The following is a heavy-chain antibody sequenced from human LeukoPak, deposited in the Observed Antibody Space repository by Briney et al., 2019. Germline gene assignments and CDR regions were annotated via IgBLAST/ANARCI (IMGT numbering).Heavy chain of an antibody. Sequence: PGGSLRLSCAASGFTFSSYAMSWVRQAPGKGLEWVSAISGSGGSTYYADSVKGRFTISRDNSKNTLYLQMNSLRAEDAAVYYCAKDPTRVVPAAMGYYGMDVWGQGTTVTVSS. CDR1: GFTFSSYA. CDR2: ISGSGGST. J-gene: IGHJ6*02. V-gene: IGHV3-23*01. D-gene: IGHD2-2*01. CDR3: AKDPTRVVPAAMGYYGMDV.